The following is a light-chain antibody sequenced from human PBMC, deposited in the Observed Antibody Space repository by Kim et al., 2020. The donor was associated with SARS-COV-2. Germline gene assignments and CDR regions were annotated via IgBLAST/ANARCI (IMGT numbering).Light chain of an antibody. CDR1: QGISNY. V-gene: IGKV1-27*01. J-gene: IGKJ4*01. CDR2: AAS. CDR3: QKYNSAPLT. Sequence: TAVGNRVTFTCRASQGISNYLAWYQQKPGKVPEVIIYAASTLQSGVPSRFSGSGSGTDFTLTISSLQPEDFATYYCQKYNSAPLTFGGGTKVDIK.